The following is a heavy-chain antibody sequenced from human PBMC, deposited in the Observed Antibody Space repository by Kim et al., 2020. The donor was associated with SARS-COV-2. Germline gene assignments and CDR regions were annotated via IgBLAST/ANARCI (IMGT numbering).Heavy chain of an antibody. D-gene: IGHD6-6*01. CDR2: INHSGST. Sequence: SETLSLTCAVYGGSFSGYYWSWIRQPPGKGLEWVGEINHSGSTNYNPSPKSRVTISVDTSKNQFSLKLSSLTAADTAVYYCARGPRGYSSSSGFFDYWGQGTLVTVSS. CDR3: ARGPRGYSSSSGFFDY. J-gene: IGHJ4*02. V-gene: IGHV4-34*01. CDR1: GGSFSGYY.